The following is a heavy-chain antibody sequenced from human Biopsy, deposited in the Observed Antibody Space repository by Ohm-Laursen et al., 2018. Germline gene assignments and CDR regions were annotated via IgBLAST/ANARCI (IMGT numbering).Heavy chain of an antibody. J-gene: IGHJ6*02. CDR2: IYYSGRP. CDR1: GDSIARYY. V-gene: IGHV4-59*01. Sequence: SQTLSLTCTVSGDSIARYYWTWIRQSPGKGLGWIAYIYYSGRPNYNPSLKGRVVISVDRSRSQFFLKLTSATAADTAIYYCARVDRYNFDHYIMDAWGRGTTVTVSS. CDR3: ARVDRYNFDHYIMDA. D-gene: IGHD1-20*01.